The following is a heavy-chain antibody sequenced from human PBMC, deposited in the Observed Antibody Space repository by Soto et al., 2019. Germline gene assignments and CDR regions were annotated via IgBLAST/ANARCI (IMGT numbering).Heavy chain of an antibody. CDR1: GFTFSSYA. CDR3: ARVGELGCFFDY. J-gene: IGHJ4*02. CDR2: ISYDGSNK. D-gene: IGHD3-16*01. Sequence: PGGSLRLSCAASGFTFSSYAMHWVRQAPGKGLEWVAVISYDGSNKYYADSVKGRFTISRDNSKNTLYLQMNSLRAEDTAVYYCARVGELGCFFDYWGQGTLVTVSS. V-gene: IGHV3-30-3*01.